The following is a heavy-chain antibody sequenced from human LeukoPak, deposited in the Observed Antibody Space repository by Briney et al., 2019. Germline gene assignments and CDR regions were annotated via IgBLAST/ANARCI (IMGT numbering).Heavy chain of an antibody. V-gene: IGHV1-18*01. CDR3: ARDRRLSHSAGHYSGYSFNY. D-gene: IGHD5-12*01. J-gene: IGHJ4*02. Sequence: ASVKVSCKASGYTFTSYGISWVRQAPGQRLEWMGWISAYNDNTNYAQKLQGRVTMATDTSTSTAYMELRSLRSDDTAVYYCARDRRLSHSAGHYSGYSFNYWGQGTLVTVSS. CDR2: ISAYNDNT. CDR1: GYTFTSYG.